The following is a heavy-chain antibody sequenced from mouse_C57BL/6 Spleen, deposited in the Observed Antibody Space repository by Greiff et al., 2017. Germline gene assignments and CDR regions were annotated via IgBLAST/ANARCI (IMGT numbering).Heavy chain of an antibody. D-gene: IGHD2-10*02. J-gene: IGHJ4*01. V-gene: IGHV1-80*01. CDR1: GYAFSSYW. CDR3: ARERYGNYYAMDY. Sequence: QVQLQQSGAELVKPGASVKISCKASGYAFSSYWMNWVKQRPGKGLEWIGQIYPGDGDTNYNGKFKGKATLTADKSSSTAYMQLSSLTSEDSAVYFCARERYGNYYAMDYWGQGTSVTVSS. CDR2: IYPGDGDT.